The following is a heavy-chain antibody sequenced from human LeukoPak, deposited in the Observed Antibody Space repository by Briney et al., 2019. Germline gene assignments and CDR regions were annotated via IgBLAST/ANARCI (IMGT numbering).Heavy chain of an antibody. V-gene: IGHV4-61*02. J-gene: IGHJ1*01. CDR1: GGSISSGSYY. Sequence: SETLSLTCTVSGGSISSGSYYWSWIRQPAGKGLEWIGRIYTSGSTNYNPSLKSRVTISVDTSKNQFSLKLSSVTAADTAMYYCARSLLGYCGGGSCYPGYFQNWGQGTLVTVSS. D-gene: IGHD2-15*01. CDR3: ARSLLGYCGGGSCYPGYFQN. CDR2: IYTSGST.